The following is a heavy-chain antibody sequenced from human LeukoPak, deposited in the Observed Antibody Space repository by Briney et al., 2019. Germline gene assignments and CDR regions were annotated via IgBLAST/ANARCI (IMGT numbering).Heavy chain of an antibody. CDR1: GYRFTSYW. CDR3: ARRGRDGDGYNWTPVDY. V-gene: IGHV5-51*01. J-gene: IGHJ4*02. Sequence: GESLKISFKGSGYRFTSYWIGWVRQMPGKGVEGMGIIYPGDSDTRYSPSFQGQVTISADKSISTAYLQWSSLKASDTAMYYCARRGRDGDGYNWTPVDYWGQGTLVTVSS. D-gene: IGHD5-24*01. CDR2: IYPGDSDT.